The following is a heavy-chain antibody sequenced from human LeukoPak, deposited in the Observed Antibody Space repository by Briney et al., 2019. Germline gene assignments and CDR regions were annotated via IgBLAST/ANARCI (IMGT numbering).Heavy chain of an antibody. D-gene: IGHD1-26*01. J-gene: IGHJ4*02. CDR2: IQQDGSTK. V-gene: IGHV3-7*01. Sequence: GGSLRLSFAAPGFTFSNYWMTWFRRAPGKGLEGIASIQQDGSTKYHLDSVRGRFTISRDNAKNSLYLQMYSLRGEDTAVYYCARDCNYYHFGSWGQGTLVTVSS. CDR1: GFTFSNYW. CDR3: ARDCNYYHFGS.